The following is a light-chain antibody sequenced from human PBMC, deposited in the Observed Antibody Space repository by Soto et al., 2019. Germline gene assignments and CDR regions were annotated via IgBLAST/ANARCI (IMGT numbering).Light chain of an antibody. Sequence: DIQMTQSPSTLSASVGDRVTITCRASQSISGWLAWYQQKPGKAPKLLIYDVSSLESGVPSRFSGSGSGTEFTLTISSLQAEDVAVYFCYQYEQTPPWTFGRGTKVDIK. CDR1: QSISGW. V-gene: IGKV1-5*01. CDR3: YQYEQTPPWT. J-gene: IGKJ1*01. CDR2: DVS.